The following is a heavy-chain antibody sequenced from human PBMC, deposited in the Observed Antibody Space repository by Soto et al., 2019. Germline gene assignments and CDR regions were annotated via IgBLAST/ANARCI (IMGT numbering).Heavy chain of an antibody. J-gene: IGHJ4*02. CDR3: ARASTTVTTLDY. D-gene: IGHD4-17*01. CDR1: GGSISSGGYS. V-gene: IGHV4-30-2*01. CDR2: IYHSGST. Sequence: QLQLQESGSGLVKPSQTLSLTCAVSGGSISSGGYSWSWIRQPPGKGLEWIGYIYHSGSTYYNPSLKRRVTISVDMSKTQFSLKLSSVTAADTAVYYCARASTTVTTLDYWGQGTLVTVSS.